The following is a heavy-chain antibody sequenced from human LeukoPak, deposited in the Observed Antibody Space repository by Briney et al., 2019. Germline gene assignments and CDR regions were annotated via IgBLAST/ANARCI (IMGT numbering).Heavy chain of an antibody. CDR2: IHDSGST. V-gene: IGHV4-30-4*01. CDR1: GDSISNGDYY. CDR3: ARVQNFAVVVVTTIKADKYFDL. D-gene: IGHD2-21*02. J-gene: IGHJ2*01. Sequence: SETLSLTCTVSGDSISNGDYYWSWIRQPPGKGLEWIGYIHDSGSTYYNPSLKTRLAMSVDTSKNQFSLNLSSVTAADTAVYYCARVQNFAVVVVTTIKADKYFDLWGRGTLVTVSS.